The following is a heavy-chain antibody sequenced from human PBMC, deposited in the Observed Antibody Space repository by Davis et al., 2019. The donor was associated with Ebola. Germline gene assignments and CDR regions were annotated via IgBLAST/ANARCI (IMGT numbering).Heavy chain of an antibody. CDR2: TAGGGYT. CDR1: GFNFNGYS. CDR3: AKEGQVAGHSYFDP. Sequence: PGGSLRLSCVASGFNFNGYSMSWVRQAPGKGLEWVSTTAGGGYTSYADSMKGRFTASRDNSRNTLYLQMNNLRGEDTAVYYCAKEGQVAGHSYFDPWGQGTLVTVSS. J-gene: IGHJ4*02. V-gene: IGHV3-23*01.